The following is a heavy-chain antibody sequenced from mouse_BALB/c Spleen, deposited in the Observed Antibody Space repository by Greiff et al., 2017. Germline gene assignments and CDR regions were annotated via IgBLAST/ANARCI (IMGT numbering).Heavy chain of an antibody. CDR1: GFTFSSYA. J-gene: IGHJ4*01. Sequence: EVKLMESGGGLVKPGGSLKLSCAASGFTFSSYAMSWVRQTPEKRLEWVATISSGGSYTYYPDSVKGRFTISRDNAKNTLYLQMSSLRSEDTAMYYCARDRDAMDYWGQGTSVTVSS. CDR3: ARDRDAMDY. CDR2: ISSGGSYT. V-gene: IGHV5-9-3*01. D-gene: IGHD2-14*01.